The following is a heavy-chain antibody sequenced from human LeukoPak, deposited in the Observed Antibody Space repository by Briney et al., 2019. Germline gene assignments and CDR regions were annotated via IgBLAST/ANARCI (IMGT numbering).Heavy chain of an antibody. V-gene: IGHV3-30-3*01. CDR1: GFTFSSYA. Sequence: GGSLRLSCAASGFTFSSYAMHWVRQAPGKGLEWVAVISYDGSNKYYADSVKGRFTISRDNSKNTLNLQMNSLRAEDTAVYYCASLMAFDIWGQGTMVTVSS. CDR3: ASLMAFDI. J-gene: IGHJ3*02. CDR2: ISYDGSNK.